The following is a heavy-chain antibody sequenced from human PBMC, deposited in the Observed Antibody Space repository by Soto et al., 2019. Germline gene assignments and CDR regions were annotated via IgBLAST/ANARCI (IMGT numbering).Heavy chain of an antibody. D-gene: IGHD3-10*01. Sequence: QVQLVQSGAEVKKPGSSVKVSCKASGGTFSSYTISWVRQAPGQGLEWMGRIIPILGIANYAQKFQGRVTITADKSTSTAYMELSSLRSEDTAVYYCARDMVRGDYYYYYMYVWGKGNTVTVSS. J-gene: IGHJ6*03. V-gene: IGHV1-69*08. CDR3: ARDMVRGDYYYYYMYV. CDR2: IIPILGIA. CDR1: GGTFSSYT.